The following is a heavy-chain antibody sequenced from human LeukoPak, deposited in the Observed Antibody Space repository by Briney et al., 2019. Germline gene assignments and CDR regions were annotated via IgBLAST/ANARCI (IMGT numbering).Heavy chain of an antibody. Sequence: PSETLSLTCTVSGYSISSGYYWGWIRQPPGKGLEWIGSIYHSGSTYYNPSLKSRVTISVDTSKNQFSLKLSSVTAADTAVYYCARDHAKRDGYTLWDWGQGTLVTVSS. CDR3: ARDHAKRDGYTLWD. V-gene: IGHV4-38-2*02. J-gene: IGHJ4*02. D-gene: IGHD5-24*01. CDR2: IYHSGST. CDR1: GYSISSGYY.